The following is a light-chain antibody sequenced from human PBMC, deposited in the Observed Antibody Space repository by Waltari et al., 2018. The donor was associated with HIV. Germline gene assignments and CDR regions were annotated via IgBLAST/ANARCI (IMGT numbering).Light chain of an antibody. CDR2: ALN. J-gene: IGLJ1*01. CDR3: CSSAGRDIFV. V-gene: IGLV2-11*01. Sequence: QSALTQSRSVSGSPGQSLTISCTGTSKDVGAYNYVSWYQQHPGRAPKLLIYALNRRPSGVPDRFSGSKSGNTASLSISGLQAEDEADYYCCSSAGRDIFVFGTGTKVTVL. CDR1: SKDVGAYNY.